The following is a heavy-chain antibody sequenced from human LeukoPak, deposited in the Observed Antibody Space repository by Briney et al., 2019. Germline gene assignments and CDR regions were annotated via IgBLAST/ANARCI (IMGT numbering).Heavy chain of an antibody. CDR2: IIPIFGTA. Sequence: SVKVSCKASGGTFSSYAISWVRQAPGQGLEWMGGIIPIFGTANYAQRFQGRVTITADKSTSTAYMELSSLRSEDTAVYYCARDSGEGKEQQLVLKHWGQGTLVTVSS. J-gene: IGHJ1*01. CDR3: ARDSGEGKEQQLVLKH. CDR1: GGTFSSYA. V-gene: IGHV1-69*06. D-gene: IGHD6-13*01.